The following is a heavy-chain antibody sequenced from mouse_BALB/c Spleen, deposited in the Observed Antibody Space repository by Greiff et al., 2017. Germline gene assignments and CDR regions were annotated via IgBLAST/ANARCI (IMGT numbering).Heavy chain of an antibody. J-gene: IGHJ2*01. V-gene: IGHV5-17*02. D-gene: IGHD1-1*01. Sequence: DVKLVESGGGLVQPGGSRKLSCAASGFTFSSFGMHWVRQAPEKGLEWVAYISSGSSTIYYADTVKGRFTISRDNPKNTLFLQMTSLRSEDTAMYYCARSYGSSYLYYFDYWGQGTTLTVSS. CDR3: ARSYGSSYLYYFDY. CDR1: GFTFSSFG. CDR2: ISSGSSTI.